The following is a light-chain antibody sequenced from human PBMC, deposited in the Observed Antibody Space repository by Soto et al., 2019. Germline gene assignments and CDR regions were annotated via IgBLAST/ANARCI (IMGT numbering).Light chain of an antibody. Sequence: QSALTQPASVSGSPGQSITISCTGSINDIGAYKYVSWYQQYPGKAPKLIIFEVSNRPSGVSNRFSGSKSGNTASLTIAGIQAEDEADYHCSSYTTGSTLYVFGGGTKLTVL. J-gene: IGLJ1*01. CDR1: INDIGAYKY. CDR3: SSYTTGSTLYV. CDR2: EVS. V-gene: IGLV2-14*01.